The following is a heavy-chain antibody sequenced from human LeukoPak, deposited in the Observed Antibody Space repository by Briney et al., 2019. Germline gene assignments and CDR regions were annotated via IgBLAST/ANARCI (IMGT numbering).Heavy chain of an antibody. Sequence: ASVKVSCKVSGYTLTELSMHWVRQAPGKGLEWMGGFDPEDGETIYAQKFQGRVTLTEDTSTDTAYMELSSLRSADTAMYYCAINTFCSSNSCWGNYYYYYMDVWGKGTTVTVSS. J-gene: IGHJ6*03. CDR2: FDPEDGET. D-gene: IGHD2-2*01. CDR3: AINTFCSSNSCWGNYYYYYMDV. CDR1: GYTLTELS. V-gene: IGHV1-24*01.